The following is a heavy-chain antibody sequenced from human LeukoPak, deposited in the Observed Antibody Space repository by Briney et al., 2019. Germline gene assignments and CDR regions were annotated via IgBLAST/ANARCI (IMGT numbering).Heavy chain of an antibody. CDR2: IIPFLDVA. Sequence: SVKVSCKAPGGTFSDYTITWVRQAPGQGLEWMGRIIPFLDVATYAQKFQGRVTITADKSTSTAYMEMTSLRSEDTALYYCARGYDNSGYQDYWGQGTLVTVSS. V-gene: IGHV1-69*02. CDR3: ARGYDNSGYQDY. J-gene: IGHJ4*02. D-gene: IGHD3-22*01. CDR1: GGTFSDYT.